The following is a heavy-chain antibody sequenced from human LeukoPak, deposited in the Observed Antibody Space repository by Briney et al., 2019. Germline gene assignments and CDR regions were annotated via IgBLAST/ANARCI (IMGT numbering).Heavy chain of an antibody. CDR2: ISYDGNNK. D-gene: IGHD3-3*01. CDR1: GFTFSSYA. V-gene: IGHV3-30*04. J-gene: IGHJ6*02. CDR3: ARDLHEGYYDFWSGPRGVDV. Sequence: GGSLRLSCAASGFTFSSYAMHWVRQAPGKGLEGVAVISYDGNNKYYAASGTGRFTISRDHSKNTLYLQMNSLRAEDTAVYYCARDLHEGYYDFWSGPRGVDVWGQGTTVTVSS.